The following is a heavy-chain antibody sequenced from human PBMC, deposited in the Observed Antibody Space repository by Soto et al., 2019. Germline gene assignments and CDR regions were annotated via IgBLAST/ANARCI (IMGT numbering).Heavy chain of an antibody. CDR1: GFTFSSHS. CDR3: ARDRYGDSDHDF. Sequence: PGGSLRLSCAASGFTFSSHSMNWVRQAPGKGLEWVSYISSSGITICYADSVKGRFTISRDNAENSLFLQMNSLRAEDTAIYFCARDRYGDSDHDFWGQGTLVTVSS. CDR2: ISSSGITI. D-gene: IGHD2-21*02. J-gene: IGHJ4*02. V-gene: IGHV3-48*04.